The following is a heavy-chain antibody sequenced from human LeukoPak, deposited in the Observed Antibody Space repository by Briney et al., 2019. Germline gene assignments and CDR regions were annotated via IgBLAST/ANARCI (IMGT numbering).Heavy chain of an antibody. V-gene: IGHV1-69*01. CDR3: ARGGSSGYYFFPSGNGDAFDI. CDR1: GGTFSSYA. J-gene: IGHJ3*02. D-gene: IGHD3-22*01. CDR2: IIPIFGTA. Sequence: GASVKVSCKASGGTFSSYAISWVRQAPGQGLEWMGGIIPIFGTANYAQKFQGRVTITADESTSTAYMELSSLRSEDTAAYYCARGGSSGYYFFPSGNGDAFDIWGQGTMVTVSS.